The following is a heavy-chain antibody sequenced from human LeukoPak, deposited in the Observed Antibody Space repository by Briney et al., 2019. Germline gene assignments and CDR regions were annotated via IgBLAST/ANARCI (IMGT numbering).Heavy chain of an antibody. D-gene: IGHD5-12*01. J-gene: IGHJ5*02. Sequence: GESLKISCQGSGNSFTTYWIGWVRQMPGKGLEWMAFIYPGDSETKYSPSYQGQVIISADRSTRTAFLHWNTLKPSDTAMYYCVTQGQYSPFDPWGQGTLVTVSS. CDR2: IYPGDSET. V-gene: IGHV5-51*01. CDR3: VTQGQYSPFDP. CDR1: GNSFTTYW.